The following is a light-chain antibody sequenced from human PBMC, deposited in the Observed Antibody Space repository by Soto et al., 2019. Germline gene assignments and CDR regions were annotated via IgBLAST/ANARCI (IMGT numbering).Light chain of an antibody. CDR3: QQSYNTPIT. J-gene: IGKJ5*01. V-gene: IGKV1-39*01. CDR2: AAS. CDR1: QSINSY. Sequence: DIQMTQSPSSLSASVGDRVTITCRTSQSINSYLNWYQQKPGKAPKLLIYAASSLQSGVPSRFSGNGSGTDFTLTISSLHPEDFATYYCQQSYNTPITFGQGTRLEI.